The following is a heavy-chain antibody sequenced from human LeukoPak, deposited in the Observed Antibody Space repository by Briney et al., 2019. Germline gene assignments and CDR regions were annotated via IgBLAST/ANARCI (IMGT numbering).Heavy chain of an antibody. D-gene: IGHD3-16*01. CDR3: ARGGGLDL. V-gene: IGHV3-7*03. Sequence: GGSLRLSCAASGFTFSSYWMNWARQAPGKGLEWVASINHNGNVNYYVDSVKGRFTISRDNAKNSLYLQMSNLRAEDTAVYFLARGGGLDLRGQGATVTVSS. CDR1: GFTFSSYW. CDR2: INHNGNVN. J-gene: IGHJ6*02.